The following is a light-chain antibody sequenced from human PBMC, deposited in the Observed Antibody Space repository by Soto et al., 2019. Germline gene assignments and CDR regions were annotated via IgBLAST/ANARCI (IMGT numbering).Light chain of an antibody. Sequence: SVLTQPPSVSGAPGQRVTISCTGSSSNIGSNFDVHWYQQLPGTAPKLLIYANYNRPSGVPERFSGSKSDTSASLAITGLQAEDEADYYCQSYDRSLSGSVFGGGTKVTVL. J-gene: IGLJ3*02. V-gene: IGLV1-40*01. CDR3: QSYDRSLSGSV. CDR2: ANY. CDR1: SSNIGSNFD.